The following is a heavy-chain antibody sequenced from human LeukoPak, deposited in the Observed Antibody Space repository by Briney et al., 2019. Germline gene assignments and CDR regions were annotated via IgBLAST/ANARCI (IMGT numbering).Heavy chain of an antibody. J-gene: IGHJ6*03. CDR2: IRSKAYGGTT. V-gene: IGHV3-49*04. Sequence: PGGSLRLSCTASGFTFGDYAMSWVRQAPGKGLEWVGFIRSKAYGGTTEYAASVKGRFTISRDDSESIAYLQMNSLKTEDTAVYYCTRSFPRGYSYGYGSYYMDVWGKGTTVTISS. CDR1: GFTFGDYA. D-gene: IGHD5-18*01. CDR3: TRSFPRGYSYGYGSYYMDV.